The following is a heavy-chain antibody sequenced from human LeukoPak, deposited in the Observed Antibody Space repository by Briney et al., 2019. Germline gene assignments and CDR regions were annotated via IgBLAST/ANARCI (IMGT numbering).Heavy chain of an antibody. V-gene: IGHV4-4*07. CDR2: IYTSGST. CDR1: GGSISSYY. Sequence: PSETLSLTCTVSGGSISSYYWSWIRQPAGKGLEWIERIYTSGSTNYNPSLKSRVTISVDKSKNQFSLKLSSVTAADTAVYYCARDLYTSGSSHYYYYMAVWGNGTTVTVSS. CDR3: ARDLYTSGSSHYYYYMAV. J-gene: IGHJ6*03. D-gene: IGHD3-10*01.